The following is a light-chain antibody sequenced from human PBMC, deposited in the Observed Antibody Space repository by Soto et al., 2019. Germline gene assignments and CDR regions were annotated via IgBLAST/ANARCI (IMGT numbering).Light chain of an antibody. Sequence: DIQMTQSPSSLSASVGDRVTITSRASQSISSYFTWYQQKPGKAPKLLIYAASSLQSGVPSRFSGSGSGTDFTLSISSRQPEDFATYYCQQSHSTLWTCGQGTEVEIK. CDR2: AAS. CDR3: QQSHSTLWT. CDR1: QSISSY. J-gene: IGKJ1*01. V-gene: IGKV1-39*01.